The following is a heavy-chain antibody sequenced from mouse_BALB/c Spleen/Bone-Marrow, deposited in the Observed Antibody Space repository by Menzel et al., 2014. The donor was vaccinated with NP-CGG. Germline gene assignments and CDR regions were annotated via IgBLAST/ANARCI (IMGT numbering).Heavy chain of an antibody. CDR3: ARDDCYAMDY. CDR2: IRNKANGYTT. V-gene: IGHV7-3*02. J-gene: IGHJ4*01. Sequence: EVKLVESGGSLVQPGGSLRLSCATSGFTFTDYYMSWVRQPPGKALEWLGFIRNKANGYTTEYSASVKVRFTISRDNSQSILYLLMNTMRAEDSATYYCARDDCYAMDYWGQGTSVNVSS. CDR1: GFTFTDYY.